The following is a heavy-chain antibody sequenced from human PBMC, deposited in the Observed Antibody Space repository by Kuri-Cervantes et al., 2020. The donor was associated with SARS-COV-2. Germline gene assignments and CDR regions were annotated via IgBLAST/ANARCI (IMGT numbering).Heavy chain of an antibody. Sequence: GESLKISCAASGFTFSSYALSWVRQAPGKGLEWVSTINGRGGSTYYADSVKGRFTISRDNSKNTLYLQVNSLRAEDTAVYYCAKSPRGDYLIFDYWGQGTLVTVSS. V-gene: IGHV3-23*01. CDR3: AKSPRGDYLIFDY. J-gene: IGHJ4*02. CDR1: GFTFSSYA. CDR2: INGRGGST. D-gene: IGHD2/OR15-2a*01.